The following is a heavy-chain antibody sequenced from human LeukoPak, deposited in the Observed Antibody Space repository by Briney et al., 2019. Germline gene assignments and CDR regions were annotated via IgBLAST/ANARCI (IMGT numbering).Heavy chain of an antibody. J-gene: IGHJ3*02. V-gene: IGHV3-21*06. CDR1: GFTFSSYA. CDR3: ARDPTSSWGTAFDI. CDR2: ISSGTSYI. D-gene: IGHD3-16*01. Sequence: GGSLRLSCAASGFTFSSYAMSWVRQAPGKGLEWVSSISSGTSYIYYADSVKGRFTISRDNAKNSLYLQMNSLRAEDTAVYYCARDPTSSWGTAFDIWGQGTMVTVSS.